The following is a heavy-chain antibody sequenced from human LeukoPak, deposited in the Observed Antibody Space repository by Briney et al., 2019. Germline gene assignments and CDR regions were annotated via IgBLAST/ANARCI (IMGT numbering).Heavy chain of an antibody. V-gene: IGHV3-23*01. Sequence: GGSLRLSCTASGFTFSSYAMNWVRQSPGKGLEWVSGIGAGGTFTYYADSVKGRFTISRDNSKNTLYLQRKSMRDEEMAVYYCVLRGGATVYWGERTLVTVSS. D-gene: IGHD3-16*01. J-gene: IGHJ4*02. CDR1: GFTFSSYA. CDR3: VLRGGATVY. CDR2: IGAGGTFT.